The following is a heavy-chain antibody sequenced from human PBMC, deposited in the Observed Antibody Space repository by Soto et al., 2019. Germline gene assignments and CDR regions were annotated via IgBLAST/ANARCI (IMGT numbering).Heavy chain of an antibody. Sequence: SETLSLTCAVYGGSFSGYYWGWIRQPPGKGLEWIGSIYYTGSTYYNPSLKSRVTISVDTSKNQFSLILTSLTAADTAVYYCARQADRAPTVVPFWGQGTLVTVSS. CDR2: IYYTGST. CDR3: ARQADRAPTVVPF. CDR1: GGSFSGYY. J-gene: IGHJ4*02. V-gene: IGHV4-39*01. D-gene: IGHD4-17*01.